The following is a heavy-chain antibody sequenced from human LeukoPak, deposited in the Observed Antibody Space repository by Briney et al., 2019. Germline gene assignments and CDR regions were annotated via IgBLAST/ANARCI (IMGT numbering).Heavy chain of an antibody. D-gene: IGHD6-19*01. V-gene: IGHV3-74*03. J-gene: IGHJ4*02. CDR1: GFTFSNSW. CDR3: ATGDSGWYNY. Sequence: QPGGSLRLSCAASGFTFSNSWMHWVRQGPGKGPVWVSRIKSDGSYITYADSVKGRFIISRDNAENTLYLQMNSLSVDDTAVYYCATGDSGWYNYWGQGTLVTVSA. CDR2: IKSDGSYI.